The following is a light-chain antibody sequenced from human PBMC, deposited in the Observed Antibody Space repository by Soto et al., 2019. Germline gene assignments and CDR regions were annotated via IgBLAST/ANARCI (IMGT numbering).Light chain of an antibody. CDR3: HQSGSSPLT. V-gene: IGKV3-20*01. CDR2: STS. J-gene: IGKJ3*01. CDR1: RSVISSY. Sequence: EMFLTPYPVTLSWAPGKRDTHYCRAGRSVISSYLVWYQQKPGQAPRLLIASTSRRATGIPDRFSGSGSGTDFTLTISRLDPEDVAVYYCHQSGSSPLTFGPGTKVDIK.